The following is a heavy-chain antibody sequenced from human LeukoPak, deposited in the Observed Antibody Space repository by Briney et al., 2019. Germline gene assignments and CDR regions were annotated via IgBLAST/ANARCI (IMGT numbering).Heavy chain of an antibody. V-gene: IGHV1-2*02. CDR2: INPHSGGT. CDR1: GYTFTDYY. D-gene: IGHD6-6*01. CDR3: ARDSSYSSSLYYFEY. J-gene: IGHJ4*02. Sequence: ASVKVSCKASGYTFTDYYMHWVRQAPGQGLEWMGWINPHSGGTNYAQKFQGRVTMARDTSISTVYMEVSRLRSDDTAVYYCARDSSYSSSLYYFEYWGQGTLVTVSS.